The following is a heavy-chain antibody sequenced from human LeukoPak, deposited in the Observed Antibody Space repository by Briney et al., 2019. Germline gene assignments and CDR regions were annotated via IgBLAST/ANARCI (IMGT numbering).Heavy chain of an antibody. CDR2: INPNSGGT. CDR1: GYTFTSYY. D-gene: IGHD2-15*01. CDR3: ARVRLSAAYMDV. Sequence: ASVKVSCKASGYTFTSYYMHWVRQAPGQGLEWMGWINPNSGGTNYAQKFQGRVTMTRDTSISTAYMELSRLRSDDTAVYYCARVRLSAAYMDVWGKGTTVTISS. V-gene: IGHV1-2*02. J-gene: IGHJ6*03.